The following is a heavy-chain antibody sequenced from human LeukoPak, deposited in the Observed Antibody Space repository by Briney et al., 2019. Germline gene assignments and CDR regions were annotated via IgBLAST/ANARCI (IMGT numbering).Heavy chain of an antibody. CDR2: IHDTGST. V-gene: IGHV4-4*02. CDR1: GGSISRSNW. J-gene: IGHJ4*02. Sequence: SETLSLTCTVSGGSISRSNWWSWVRRPPGKGLEWIGEIHDTGSTNYNPPLKSRVTMSLDKSKNQFSLNLNSVTAADTAVYYCATYYDILSGYTFDYWGQGTLVAVSS. D-gene: IGHD3-9*01. CDR3: ATYYDILSGYTFDY.